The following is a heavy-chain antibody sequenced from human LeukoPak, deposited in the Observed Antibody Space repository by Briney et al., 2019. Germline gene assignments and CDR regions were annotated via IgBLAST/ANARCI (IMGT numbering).Heavy chain of an antibody. J-gene: IGHJ4*02. CDR3: ARASSGWSFDY. D-gene: IGHD6-19*01. Sequence: GGSLRLSCAASGFTFSNAWMSWVRQAPGKGLEWVSLIYSAGTTYYADSVKGRFTISRHNSKNTVYLQMNSLKDEDTAVYFCARASSGWSFDYWGQGTLVTVSS. CDR1: GFTFSNAW. V-gene: IGHV3-53*04. CDR2: IYSAGTT.